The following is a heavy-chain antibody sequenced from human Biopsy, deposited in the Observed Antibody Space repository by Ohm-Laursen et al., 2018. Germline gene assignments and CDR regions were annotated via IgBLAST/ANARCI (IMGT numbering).Heavy chain of an antibody. Sequence: SQTLSLTCSVSGCSIISYYWTWIRQPPGKGLEWIGHVYNGGYTNYNPSLKSRVTTSKDTSKNQFSLQVKSVTAADTAVYYCARTPRDSFWSGSYKRGLWFDPWGQGTLVIVSS. D-gene: IGHD3-3*01. CDR3: ARTPRDSFWSGSYKRGLWFDP. CDR2: VYNGGYT. J-gene: IGHJ5*02. V-gene: IGHV4-59*01. CDR1: GCSIISYY.